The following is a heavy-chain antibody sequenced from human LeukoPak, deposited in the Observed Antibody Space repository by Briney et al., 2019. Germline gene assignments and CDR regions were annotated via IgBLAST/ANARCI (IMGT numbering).Heavy chain of an antibody. CDR2: ISYDGSNK. CDR3: ARGTYYYDSSGRHYFDY. Sequence: GGSMRLSCAASGFTFSSYAMHWVRQAPGKGLEWVAVISYDGSNKYYADFVKGRFTISRDNSKNTLYLQMNSLRAEDTAVYYCARGTYYYDSSGRHYFDYWGQGTLVTVSS. D-gene: IGHD3-22*01. CDR1: GFTFSSYA. V-gene: IGHV3-30*04. J-gene: IGHJ4*02.